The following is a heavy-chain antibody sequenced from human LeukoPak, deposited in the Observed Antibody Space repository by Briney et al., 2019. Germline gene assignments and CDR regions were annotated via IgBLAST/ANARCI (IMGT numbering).Heavy chain of an antibody. V-gene: IGHV3-48*03. Sequence: GGSLRLSCAASGFMFRSFEMYWVRQAPGKGLEWIAYISSGAITMYYADSVKGRFTISREDAKNSLFLQMNSLRAEDTAVYYCALLAVASDFDYWGQGALVTVSS. D-gene: IGHD6-19*01. CDR1: GFMFRSFE. J-gene: IGHJ4*02. CDR2: ISSGAITM. CDR3: ALLAVASDFDY.